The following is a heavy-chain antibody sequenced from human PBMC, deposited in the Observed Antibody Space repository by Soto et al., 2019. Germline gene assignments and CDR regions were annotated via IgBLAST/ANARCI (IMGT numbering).Heavy chain of an antibody. D-gene: IGHD3-22*01. Sequence: GPLRGSGAASVFTCSSYAMHWVRQAPGKGLEWVAVISYDGSNKYYADSVKGRFTISRDNSKNTLYLQMNSLRTEDTAVYYCARDGTDDSSGPSDYWGQGTLVTVS. CDR2: ISYDGSNK. V-gene: IGHV3-30-3*01. J-gene: IGHJ4*02. CDR3: ARDGTDDSSGPSDY. CDR1: VFTCSSYA.